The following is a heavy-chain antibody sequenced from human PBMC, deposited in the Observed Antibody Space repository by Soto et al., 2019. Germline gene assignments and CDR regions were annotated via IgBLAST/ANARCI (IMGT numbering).Heavy chain of an antibody. V-gene: IGHV1-18*01. D-gene: IGHD2-2*01. CDR3: ARGVPIPPATPNNWFDP. CDR1: GYTFGSYG. J-gene: IGHJ5*02. Sequence: QVQLVQSGTEVKKPGASVKVSCKASGYTFGSYGMSWVRQAPGQGLEWMGWISASNGKTNYAQKFEGRVTMTTDTSTSQDYMELRGLTSDDTAVYYCARGVPIPPATPNNWFDPWGQGTLVTVSS. CDR2: ISASNGKT.